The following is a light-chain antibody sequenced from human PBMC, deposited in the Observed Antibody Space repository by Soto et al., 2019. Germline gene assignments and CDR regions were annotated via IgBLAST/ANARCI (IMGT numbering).Light chain of an antibody. CDR3: QQSYSTPPT. V-gene: IGKV1-39*01. J-gene: IGKJ4*01. CDR1: QSISSS. CDR2: AAS. Sequence: DIQMTQSPSSLSASVGDRLTITCRAGQSISSSLNWYQQKPGKAPELLIYAASSLQSGVPSRFSGSGSGTDFTLTISSLQPEDFATYYCQQSYSTPPTFGGGTSVEIK.